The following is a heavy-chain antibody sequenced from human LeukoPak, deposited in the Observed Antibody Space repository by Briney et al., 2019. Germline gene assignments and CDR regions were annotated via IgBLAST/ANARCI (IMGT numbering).Heavy chain of an antibody. Sequence: PSETPSLTCTVSGGSISSYYWSWIRQPPGKGLEWIGYIYYSGSTNYNPSLKSRVTISVDTSKNQFSLKLSSVTAADTAVYYCARTGYDSSGYYPSGYWGQGTLVTVSS. CDR1: GGSISSYY. CDR3: ARTGYDSSGYYPSGY. D-gene: IGHD3-22*01. V-gene: IGHV4-59*08. CDR2: IYYSGST. J-gene: IGHJ4*02.